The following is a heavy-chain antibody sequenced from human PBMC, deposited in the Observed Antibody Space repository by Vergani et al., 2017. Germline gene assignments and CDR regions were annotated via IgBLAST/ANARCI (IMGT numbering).Heavy chain of an antibody. CDR1: GFTFSSYA. D-gene: IGHD4-23*01. Sequence: EVQLLESGGGLVQPGGSLRLSCAASGFTFSSYAMSWVRQAPGKGLEWVSAISGSGGSTYYADSVKGRFTISRDNSKNTLYLQMNSLRAEDTAVYYCASGGNHYYYYYMDVWGKGTTVTVSS. V-gene: IGHV3-23*01. CDR3: ASGGNHYYYYYMDV. CDR2: ISGSGGST. J-gene: IGHJ6*03.